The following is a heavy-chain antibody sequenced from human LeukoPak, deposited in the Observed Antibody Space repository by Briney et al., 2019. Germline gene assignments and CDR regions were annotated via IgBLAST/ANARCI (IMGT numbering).Heavy chain of an antibody. J-gene: IGHJ4*02. CDR3: ARGSSYGFDFDS. CDR2: TSYRGST. V-gene: IGHV4-61*01. D-gene: IGHD5-18*01. CDR1: GVSINTCCYY. Sequence: PSETLSLTCDVSGVSINTCCYYWTWIRQPPGKGLEGIGYTSYRGSTRDNPSLRTRLTISLDSSKTQFSLRLPSVTAADTAVYYCARGSSYGFDFDSWGPGTLVIVSS.